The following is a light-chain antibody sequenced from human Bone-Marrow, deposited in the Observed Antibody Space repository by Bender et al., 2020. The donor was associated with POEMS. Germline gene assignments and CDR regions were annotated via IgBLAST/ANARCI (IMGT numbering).Light chain of an antibody. CDR3: QVWDSSGDRQV. J-gene: IGLJ3*02. V-gene: IGLV1-44*01. CDR2: SSN. CDR1: TSNIGSKT. Sequence: QSVLTQPPSASGTPGQRLTISCSGSTSNIGSKTVIWYQHLPGTAPKVLIYSSNQRPSGVSDRFSGSNSGNTATLTIRRVEAGDEADYFCQVWDSSGDRQVFGGGTKLTVL.